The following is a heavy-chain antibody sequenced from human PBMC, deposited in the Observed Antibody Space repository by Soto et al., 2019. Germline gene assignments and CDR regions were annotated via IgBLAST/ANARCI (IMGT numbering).Heavy chain of an antibody. D-gene: IGHD6-19*01. CDR3: ARHWKHSSGWVVDY. CDR2: IYYSGST. Sequence: SETLSLTCTVSGGSISSSSYYWGWIRQPPGKGLEWIGSIYYSGSTYYNPSLKSRVTISVDTSKNQFSLKLSSVTAADTAVYYCARHWKHSSGWVVDYWGQVTLVTVSS. V-gene: IGHV4-39*01. CDR1: GGSISSSSYY. J-gene: IGHJ4*02.